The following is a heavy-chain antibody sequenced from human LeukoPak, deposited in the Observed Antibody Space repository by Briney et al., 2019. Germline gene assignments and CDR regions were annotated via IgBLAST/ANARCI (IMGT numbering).Heavy chain of an antibody. CDR3: ARNLYCSGGSCYSDY. V-gene: IGHV1-18*01. CDR1: GYTLTSYG. CDR2: ISAYNGNT. Sequence: ASVKVSCKASGYTLTSYGISWVRQAPGQGLEWMGWISAYNGNTNYAQKLQGRVTMTTDTSTSTAYMELRSLRSDDTAVYYCARNLYCSGGSCYSDYWGQGTLVTVSS. D-gene: IGHD2-15*01. J-gene: IGHJ4*02.